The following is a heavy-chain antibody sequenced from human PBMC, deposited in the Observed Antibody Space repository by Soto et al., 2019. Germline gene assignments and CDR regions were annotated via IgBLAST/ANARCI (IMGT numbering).Heavy chain of an antibody. CDR1: GFTVSGNY. V-gene: IGHV3-48*02. Sequence: VGSLRLSCSGSGFTVSGNYMSWVRRAPGKGLEWVSYISSSSSTIYYADSVKGRFTISRDNAKNSLYLQMNSLRDEDTAVYYCAREGPNYYYGMDVWGQGTTVTVSS. CDR2: ISSSSSTI. J-gene: IGHJ6*02. CDR3: AREGPNYYYGMDV.